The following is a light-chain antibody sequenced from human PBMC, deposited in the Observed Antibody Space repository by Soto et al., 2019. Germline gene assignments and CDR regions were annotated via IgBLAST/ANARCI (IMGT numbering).Light chain of an antibody. Sequence: EIVLTQSPAPLSLSPGARATLSCRASPSVSSYLAWYQQKPGQAPRLLIYDASNRATGIPARFSGSGSGTDFTLTISSLEPEDFAVYYCQQRSNWPGAFGQGTRLEIK. V-gene: IGKV3-11*01. CDR2: DAS. J-gene: IGKJ5*01. CDR1: PSVSSY. CDR3: QQRSNWPGA.